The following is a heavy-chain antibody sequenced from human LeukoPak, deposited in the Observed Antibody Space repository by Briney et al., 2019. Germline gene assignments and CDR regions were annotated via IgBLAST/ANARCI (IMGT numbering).Heavy chain of an antibody. CDR1: GGSISSYY. V-gene: IGHV4-59*01. CDR2: IYYSGST. Sequence: SETLSLTCTVSGGSISSYYWSWIRQPPRKGLEWIRYIYYSGSTNYNPSLKSRVTISVDTSKNQFSLKLSSVTAADTAVYYCARGVYIAAAQYGYWGQGTLVTVSS. CDR3: ARGVYIAAAQYGY. D-gene: IGHD6-13*01. J-gene: IGHJ4*02.